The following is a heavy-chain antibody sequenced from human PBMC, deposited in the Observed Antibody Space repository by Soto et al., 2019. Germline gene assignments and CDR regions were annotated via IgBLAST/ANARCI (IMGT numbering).Heavy chain of an antibody. J-gene: IGHJ5*02. CDR1: GYTFTSYD. D-gene: IGHD6-13*01. Sequence: QVQLVQSGAEVKKPGASVKVSCKASGYTFTSYDINWVRQATGQGLEWMGWMNPNSGNTAYAQKFQGRVTMTRNTSISTAYMVLSSLRSEDTAVYYCARERSAAGTGWFDPWGQGTLVTVSS. V-gene: IGHV1-8*01. CDR3: ARERSAAGTGWFDP. CDR2: MNPNSGNT.